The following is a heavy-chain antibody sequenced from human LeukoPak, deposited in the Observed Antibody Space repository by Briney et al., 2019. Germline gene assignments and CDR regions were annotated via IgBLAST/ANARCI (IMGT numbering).Heavy chain of an antibody. CDR1: EFTVSRNY. CDR3: TRDQMNY. Sequence: SGGSLRLSCTASEFTVSRNYMLWVRQAPGKGPEWVSLIFSNGDTHYADSVKGRFTISRDTSKNTVSLQMNSLRVEDTAMYYCTRDQMNYWGQGTLVTVSS. V-gene: IGHV3-53*01. CDR2: IFSNGDT. D-gene: IGHD5-24*01. J-gene: IGHJ4*02.